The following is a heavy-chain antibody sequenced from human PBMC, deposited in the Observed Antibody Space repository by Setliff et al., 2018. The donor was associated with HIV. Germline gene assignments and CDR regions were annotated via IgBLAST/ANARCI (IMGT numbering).Heavy chain of an antibody. V-gene: IGHV3-21*01. J-gene: IGHJ4*02. CDR3: ARDLESFLVGWYYYVSSGYYYFDY. Sequence: PGGSLRLSCVASGFTFSSYCMEWFRQAPGKGLEWVSSISYGSTYIYQSDSVRGRFTISRDDAKKSLYLQMNSLGVEDTAVYYCARDLESFLVGWYYYVSSGYYYFDYWGQGTLVTVSS. CDR1: GFTFSSYC. D-gene: IGHD3-22*01. CDR2: ISYGSTYI.